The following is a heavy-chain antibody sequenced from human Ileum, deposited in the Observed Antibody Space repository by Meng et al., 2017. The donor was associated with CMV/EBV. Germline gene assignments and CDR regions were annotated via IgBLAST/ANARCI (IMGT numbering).Heavy chain of an antibody. CDR3: TYGWPLKY. CDR1: DSVAISTES. CDR2: TWYGSKWYY. J-gene: IGHJ4*02. V-gene: IGHV6-1*01. D-gene: IGHD3-10*01. Sequence: VQRPRSGSGLVTPSQTLSLTCAGDSVAISTESWNWIRQSPSRGLEWLGRTWYGSKWYYEYAVSVKSRITIIPDTSQNQISLQLNSATPDDTAVYYCTYGWPLKYWGQGSLVTVSS.